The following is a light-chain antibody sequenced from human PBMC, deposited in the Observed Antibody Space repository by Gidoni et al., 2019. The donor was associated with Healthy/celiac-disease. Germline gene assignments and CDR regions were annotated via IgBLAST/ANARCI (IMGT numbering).Light chain of an antibody. CDR2: DAA. CDR3: QQRSNWRGT. CDR1: QSVSSY. J-gene: IGKJ1*01. V-gene: IGKV3-11*01. Sequence: ELLLTQSPATLSLSPGERATLSCRASQSVSSYLAWYQQKPGQAPRLLIYDAANRAPGIPARFSGSGSGTDFTLTSSSLEPEDFAVYYCQQRSNWRGTFGQGTKVEIK.